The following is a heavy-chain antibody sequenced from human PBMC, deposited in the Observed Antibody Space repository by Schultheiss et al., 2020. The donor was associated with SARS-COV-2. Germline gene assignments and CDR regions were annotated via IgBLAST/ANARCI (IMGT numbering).Heavy chain of an antibody. CDR3: STVTSDYPWHY. CDR1: GYTFTSYY. D-gene: IGHD4-17*01. V-gene: IGHV1-46*03. CDR2: INPSGGST. J-gene: IGHJ4*02. Sequence: ASVKVSCKASGYTFTSYYMHWVRQAPGQGLEWMGIINPSGGSTSYAQKFQGRVTMTRDTSTSTVYMELSSLRSEDTAVYYCSTVTSDYPWHYWGQGTLVTVSS.